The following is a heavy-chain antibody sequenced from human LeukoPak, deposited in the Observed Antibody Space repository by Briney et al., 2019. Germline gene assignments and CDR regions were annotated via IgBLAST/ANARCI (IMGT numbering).Heavy chain of an antibody. J-gene: IGHJ6*02. Sequence: PGGSLRLSCAASGFTFSGYAMTWVRQAPGKGLEWVSAISGRGGSTYYADSVKGRFTISRDNSKNTLYLQMNSLRAEHTAVYYCAKAPPDSYYYYYGMDVWGQGTTVTVSS. CDR2: ISGRGGST. V-gene: IGHV3-23*01. CDR3: AKAPPDSYYYYYGMDV. CDR1: GFTFSGYA. D-gene: IGHD5-18*01.